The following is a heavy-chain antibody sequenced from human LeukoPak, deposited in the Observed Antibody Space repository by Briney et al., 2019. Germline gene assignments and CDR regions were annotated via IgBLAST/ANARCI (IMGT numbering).Heavy chain of an antibody. CDR2: ITDNGRKI. CDR3: AKDQPPYYYDSGSYSDLDY. J-gene: IGHJ4*02. CDR1: GFIFSDYY. Sequence: GGSLRLSCVGSGFIFSDYYMGWIRQAPGRGLEWISYITDNGRKIYYPDSVKGRFTISRDNSKNTLYLQMNSLRVEDTAVYYCAKDQPPYYYDSGSYSDLDYWGQGTLVTVSS. D-gene: IGHD3-10*01. V-gene: IGHV3-11*04.